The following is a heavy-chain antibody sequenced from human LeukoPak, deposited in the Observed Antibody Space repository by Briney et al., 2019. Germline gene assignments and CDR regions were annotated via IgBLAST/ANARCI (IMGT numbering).Heavy chain of an antibody. J-gene: IGHJ4*02. V-gene: IGHV4-38-2*01. D-gene: IGHD6-19*01. CDR2: IYHSGST. CDR3: ARGGTPKLSSGWYY. Sequence: SETLSLTCAVSGYSISSGYYWGWIRQPPGKGLEWIGSIYHSGSTYYNPSLKSRVTISVDTSKNQFSLKLSSVPAADTAVYYCARGGTPKLSSGWYYWGQGTLVTVSS. CDR1: GYSISSGYY.